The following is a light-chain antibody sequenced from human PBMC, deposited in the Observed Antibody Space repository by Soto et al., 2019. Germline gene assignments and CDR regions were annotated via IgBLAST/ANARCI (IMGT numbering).Light chain of an antibody. J-gene: IGLJ1*01. CDR1: SSDVGGYNY. CDR3: CSYAGSPYV. Sequence: QSVLTQPRSVSGSPGQSVTISCTGTSSDVGGYNYVSWYQQRPGKAPKVMIYDVSKRPSGVPDRFSGSKSGNTASLTISGLQAEDEADYYCCSYAGSPYVFGTGTKVTVL. CDR2: DVS. V-gene: IGLV2-11*01.